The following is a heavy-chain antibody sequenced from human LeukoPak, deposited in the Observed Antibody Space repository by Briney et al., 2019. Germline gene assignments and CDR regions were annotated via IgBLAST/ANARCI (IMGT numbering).Heavy chain of an antibody. CDR2: ISSSSSYT. Sequence: PGGFLRLSCAASGFTFSDYYMSWIRQAPGKGLEWVSYISSSSSYTNYADSVKGRFTISRDNAKNSLYLQMNSLRAEDTAVYYCARFKREWLRSEYYFDYWGQGTLVTVSS. J-gene: IGHJ4*02. CDR1: GFTFSDYY. D-gene: IGHD5-12*01. V-gene: IGHV3-11*06. CDR3: ARFKREWLRSEYYFDY.